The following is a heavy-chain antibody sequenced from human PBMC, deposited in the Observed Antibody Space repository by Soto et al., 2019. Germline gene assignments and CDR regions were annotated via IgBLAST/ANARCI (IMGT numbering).Heavy chain of an antibody. J-gene: IGHJ2*01. CDR3: ARDDSSGSSAPNWYFDL. V-gene: IGHV4-31*03. CDR1: GGSISSGGYY. CDR2: IYYSGST. D-gene: IGHD3-22*01. Sequence: QVQLQESGPGLVKPSQTLSLTCTVSGGSISSGGYYWSWIRQHPGKGLEWIGYIYYSGSTYYNPSLKSRVTISVDTSKNQFSLKLSSVTAADTAVYYCARDDSSGSSAPNWYFDLWGRGTLVTVSS.